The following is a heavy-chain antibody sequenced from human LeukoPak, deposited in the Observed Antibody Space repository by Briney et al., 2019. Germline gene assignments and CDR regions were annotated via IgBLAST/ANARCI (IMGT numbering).Heavy chain of an antibody. CDR3: AQDGAWLRFDH. D-gene: IGHD5-12*01. Sequence: GGSLRLSCAASEFTFSSYAMHWVSQAPGKGLEWVAVISNDGSNKYYADSVKGRFTISRDNSKNTVYLQMNSLRVDDTARYYCAQDGAWLRFDHWGQGTLVTVSS. CDR2: ISNDGSNK. J-gene: IGHJ4*02. V-gene: IGHV3-30*04. CDR1: EFTFSSYA.